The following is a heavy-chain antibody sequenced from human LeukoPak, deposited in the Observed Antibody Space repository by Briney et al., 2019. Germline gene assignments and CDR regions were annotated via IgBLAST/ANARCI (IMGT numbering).Heavy chain of an antibody. J-gene: IGHJ4*02. CDR1: GFSLTTNGVG. D-gene: IGHD2-15*01. CDR2: IYWNVDK. V-gene: IGHV2-5*01. CDR3: ARRHRSDNCGGGTCYSNSFDY. Sequence: SGPTLVNPTQTLTLTCTFSGFSLTTNGVGVGWIRQPPGKALEWLAIIYWNVDKRYSPSLKNRLTITKDTSKNQVVLTMTNMDPVDTATYYCARRHRSDNCGGGTCYSNSFDYWGQGTLVTVSS.